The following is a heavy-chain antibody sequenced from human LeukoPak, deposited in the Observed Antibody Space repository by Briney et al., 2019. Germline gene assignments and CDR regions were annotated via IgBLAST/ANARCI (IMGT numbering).Heavy chain of an antibody. V-gene: IGHV3-30*03. D-gene: IGHD6-19*01. CDR3: ARDLRDSSGWFFDD. J-gene: IGHJ4*02. CDR2: IAHDGGNK. CDR1: GCTSTTYV. Sequence: AGGCLRLSSAAPGCTSTTYVVHWVRQAPGKGLEWGSVIAHDGGNKYYAESVKGRLTISRYNSKNTLYLHMNSLRAEDTAVYYCARDLRDSSGWFFDDWGQGTLVTVSS.